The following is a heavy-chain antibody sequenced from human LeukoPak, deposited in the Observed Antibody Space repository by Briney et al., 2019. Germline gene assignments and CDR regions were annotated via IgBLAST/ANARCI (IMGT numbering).Heavy chain of an antibody. J-gene: IGHJ5*02. CDR2: IYPDGTT. CDR3: VRMVTGWPNWIDP. Sequence: GGSLRLSCAASGFIVSSNYMSWVRQAPGKGLEWVAVIYPDGTTNHAGSVRGRFIMSRDNSKNSLYLEMNSLRGEDTAIYYCVRMVTGWPNWIDPWGQGTLVTVSS. CDR1: GFIVSSNY. V-gene: IGHV3-66*01. D-gene: IGHD6-19*01.